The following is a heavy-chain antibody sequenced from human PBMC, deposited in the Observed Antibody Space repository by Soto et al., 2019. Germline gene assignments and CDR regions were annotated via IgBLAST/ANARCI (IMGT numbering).Heavy chain of an antibody. CDR2: LNIAGTI. CDR1: GASISSFN. Sequence: SETLSLTCSVSGASISSFNWNWVRQPAGKGPEWVGRLNIAGTINYNPSLKSRITMSMDTSRNQISLHLRSVTAADTAIYYCARDRGEYTSSWFWYFSHWGHGTLVTVSS. CDR3: ARDRGEYTSSWFWYFSH. J-gene: IGHJ2*01. D-gene: IGHD6-13*01. V-gene: IGHV4-4*07.